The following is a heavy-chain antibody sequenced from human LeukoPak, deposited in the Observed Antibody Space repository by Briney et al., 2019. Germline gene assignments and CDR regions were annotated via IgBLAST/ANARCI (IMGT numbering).Heavy chain of an antibody. J-gene: IGHJ4*02. CDR2: IWYDGSNK. V-gene: IGHV3-33*01. D-gene: IGHD3-22*01. CDR3: ARAGYDSSGYTVY. Sequence: GRSLRLSCAASGFTFSSYGMPWVRQAPGKGLEWVAVIWYDGSNKYYADSVKGRFTISRDNSKNTLYLQMNSLRAEDTAVYYCARAGYDSSGYTVYWGQGTLVTVSS. CDR1: GFTFSSYG.